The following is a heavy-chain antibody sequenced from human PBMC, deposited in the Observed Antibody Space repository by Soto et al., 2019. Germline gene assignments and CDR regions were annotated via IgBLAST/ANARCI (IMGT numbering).Heavy chain of an antibody. CDR3: ARVIHSSGWYGYYYGMDV. Sequence: SVKVSCKASGGTFSSYAISWVRQAPGQGLEWMGGIIPIFGTANYAQKFQGRVTITADESTSTAYMELSSLRSEDTAVYYCARVIHSSGWYGYYYGMDVWGQGTTVTVSS. CDR1: GGTFSSYA. D-gene: IGHD6-19*01. V-gene: IGHV1-69*13. J-gene: IGHJ6*02. CDR2: IIPIFGTA.